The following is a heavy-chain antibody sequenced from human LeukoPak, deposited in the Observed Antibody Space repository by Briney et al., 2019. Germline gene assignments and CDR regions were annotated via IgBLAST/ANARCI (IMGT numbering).Heavy chain of an antibody. Sequence: ASVKVSCKASGYTFTSYDINWVRQATGQGLEWMGWMNPNSGNTGYARKFQGRVTITRNTSISTAYMELSSLRSEDTAVYYCARGRLLYCTNGVCYTDWFDPWGQGTLVTVSS. CDR3: ARGRLLYCTNGVCYTDWFDP. J-gene: IGHJ5*02. CDR1: GYTFTSYD. D-gene: IGHD2-8*01. V-gene: IGHV1-8*03. CDR2: MNPNSGNT.